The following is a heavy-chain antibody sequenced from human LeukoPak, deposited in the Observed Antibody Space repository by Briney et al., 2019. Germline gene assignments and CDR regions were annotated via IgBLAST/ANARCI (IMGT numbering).Heavy chain of an antibody. V-gene: IGHV4-4*02. Sequence: PSETLSLTCAVSGGSIKSNNWWSWVRQPPGKGLEWIGEIYHSGSTNYNPSLKSRVTISVDTSKSQFSLKLSSVTAADTAVYYCAARDVLTGLHDYWGQGTLVTVSS. CDR3: AARDVLTGLHDY. J-gene: IGHJ4*02. CDR1: GGSIKSNNW. CDR2: IYHSGST. D-gene: IGHD3-9*01.